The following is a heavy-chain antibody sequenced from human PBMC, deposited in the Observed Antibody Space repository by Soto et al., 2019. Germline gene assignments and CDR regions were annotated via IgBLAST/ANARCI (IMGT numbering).Heavy chain of an antibody. J-gene: IGHJ2*01. CDR1: GFTVSSNY. CDR2: IYSGGIT. V-gene: IGHV3-53*04. D-gene: IGHD3-3*01. Sequence: GGSLRLSCAASGFTVSSNYVSWVRQAPGKGLEWVSVIYSGGITFYADSMKGRFTISRHNPNNTVYLQLNSLRAEDTAVYYCARTYDFWNGYYSFDLWGRGTLVTVSS. CDR3: ARTYDFWNGYYSFDL.